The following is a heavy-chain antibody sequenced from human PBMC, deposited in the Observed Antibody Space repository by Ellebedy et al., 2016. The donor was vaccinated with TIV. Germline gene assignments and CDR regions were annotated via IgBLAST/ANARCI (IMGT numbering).Heavy chain of an antibody. D-gene: IGHD3-10*02. V-gene: IGHV1-8*01. CDR1: GYAFTSYD. CDR3: ARDFEFMIYVNGGEYYHYALDV. Sequence: AASVKVSCKASGYAFTSYDINWVRQAPGQGLEWMGWINPNSGNTGYAQKFQGRGPMTRDNSISPAYMELSSLTPEDTAVYYCARDFEFMIYVNGGEYYHYALDVWGQGTTVTVAS. J-gene: IGHJ6*02. CDR2: INPNSGNT.